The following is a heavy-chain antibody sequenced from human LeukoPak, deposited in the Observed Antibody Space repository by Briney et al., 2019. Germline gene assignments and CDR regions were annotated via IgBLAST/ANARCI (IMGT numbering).Heavy chain of an antibody. V-gene: IGHV1-8*01. CDR3: VRVYHDGSFESGNWFDP. J-gene: IGHJ5*02. Sequence: ASVKVSCKASGYTFTNYNIDWVRQATGQGLEWMGWINPNSDRAGCVQKFQGRVNITRDTSMSTAYMELSSLRSEDTAVYYCVRVYHDGSFESGNWFDPWGQGTLVTVSS. D-gene: IGHD3-22*01. CDR1: GYTFTNYN. CDR2: INPNSDRA.